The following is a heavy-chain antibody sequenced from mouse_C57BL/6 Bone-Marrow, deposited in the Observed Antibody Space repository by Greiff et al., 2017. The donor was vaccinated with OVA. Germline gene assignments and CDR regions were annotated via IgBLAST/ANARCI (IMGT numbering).Heavy chain of an antibody. CDR3: ARVYYYGSSYDAMDY. Sequence: EVQLQESGPGLVKPSQSLSLTCSVTGYSITSGYYWNWIRQFPGNKLEWMGYISYDGSNNYNPSLKNRISITRDTSKNQFFLKLNSVTTEDTATYYCARVYYYGSSYDAMDYWGQGTSVTVSS. J-gene: IGHJ4*01. V-gene: IGHV3-6*01. D-gene: IGHD1-1*01. CDR1: GYSITSGYY. CDR2: ISYDGSN.